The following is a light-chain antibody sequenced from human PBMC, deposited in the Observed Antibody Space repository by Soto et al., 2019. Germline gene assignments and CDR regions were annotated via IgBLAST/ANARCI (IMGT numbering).Light chain of an antibody. CDR1: QSVSTN. CDR2: GAS. CDR3: QQYNNWPLT. Sequence: ETVMTQSPATLSVSPGERATPSCRASQSVSTNLAWYQQRPGQAPRLLIYGASTRDAGIPGTFSGSGSGTEFTLTISSLQSEDFAVYYCQQYNNWPLTFGGGTKVDIK. V-gene: IGKV3-15*01. J-gene: IGKJ4*01.